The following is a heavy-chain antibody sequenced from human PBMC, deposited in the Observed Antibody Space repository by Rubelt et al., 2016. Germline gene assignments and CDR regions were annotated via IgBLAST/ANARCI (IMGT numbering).Heavy chain of an antibody. CDR3: ARDNDFWSGYLSMDV. V-gene: IGHV4-38-2*02. J-gene: IGHJ6*02. D-gene: IGHD3-3*01. Sequence: KGLEWIGSIYYSGSTYYNPSLKSRVTISVDTSKNQFSLKLSSVTAADTAVYYCARDNDFWSGYLSMDVWGQGTTVTVSS. CDR2: IYYSGST.